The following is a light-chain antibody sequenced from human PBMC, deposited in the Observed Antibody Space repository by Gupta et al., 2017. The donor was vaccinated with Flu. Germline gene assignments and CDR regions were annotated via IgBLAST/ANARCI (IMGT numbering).Light chain of an antibody. Sequence: QSVLTQPPSASGTPGQRVTISCSGSSSNIGSNTVNWYQQVPGTAPKLLIYSNDQRPSGVPDRFSGSKSGTSASLAISGLQSEDEADYYCAAWDDSLSALLFGGGTKLTV. CDR2: SND. V-gene: IGLV1-44*01. CDR3: AAWDDSLSALL. J-gene: IGLJ2*01. CDR1: SSNIGSNT.